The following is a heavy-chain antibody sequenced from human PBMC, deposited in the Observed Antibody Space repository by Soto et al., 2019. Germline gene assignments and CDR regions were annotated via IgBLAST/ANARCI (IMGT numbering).Heavy chain of an antibody. CDR2: INPNTSAT. CDR1: GYIFTGSF. V-gene: IGHV1-2*02. CDR3: ARIWWCLHLYYGMDV. D-gene: IGHD2-8*02. Sequence: ASVKVSCKASGYIFTGSFIQGLRQAPGQGLEWMGWINPNTSATNYAQKFQGRVTMTRDTSLGTAYMELTSLTPAAAALYYCARIWWCLHLYYGMDVWGHGTTVTVS. J-gene: IGHJ6*02.